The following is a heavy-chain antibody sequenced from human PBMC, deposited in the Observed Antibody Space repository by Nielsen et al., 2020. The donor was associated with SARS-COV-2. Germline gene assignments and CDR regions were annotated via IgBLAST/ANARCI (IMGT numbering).Heavy chain of an antibody. Sequence: GESLKISCAASGFIFSSYAMSWVRQAPGKGLEWVSAISGSGGSTYYADSVKGRFTISRDNAKNSLYLQMNSLRAEDTAVYYCAIIWSGYTDAFDIWGQGTMVTVSS. V-gene: IGHV3-23*01. CDR2: ISGSGGST. D-gene: IGHD3-3*01. CDR1: GFIFSSYA. J-gene: IGHJ3*02. CDR3: AIIWSGYTDAFDI.